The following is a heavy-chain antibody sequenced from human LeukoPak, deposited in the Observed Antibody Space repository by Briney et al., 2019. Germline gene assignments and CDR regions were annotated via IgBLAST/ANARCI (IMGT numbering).Heavy chain of an antibody. CDR2: IKSKTDGGTT. V-gene: IGHV3-15*01. CDR1: GFTFSSYA. J-gene: IGHJ4*02. CDR3: TTGPVTIFGVVNDY. Sequence: PGGSLRLSCAASGFTFSSYAMSWVRQAPGKGLEWVGRIKSKTDGGTTDYAAPVKGRFTISRDDSKNTLYLQMNSLKTEDTAVYYCTTGPVTIFGVVNDYWGQGTLVTVSS. D-gene: IGHD3-3*01.